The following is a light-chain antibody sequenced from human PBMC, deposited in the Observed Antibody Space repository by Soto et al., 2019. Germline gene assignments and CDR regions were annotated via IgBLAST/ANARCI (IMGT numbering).Light chain of an antibody. CDR2: EAS. CDR3: QQRSNWPLT. CDR1: QRVSTF. Sequence: EIVLTQSPGTLSLSPCDRATLSCRASQRVSTFLAWYQQRPGQAPRLLISEASNRATGIPARFSGSGSGTDFTLTISSLEPEDFAVYYCQQRSNWPLTFGGGTKVDIK. J-gene: IGKJ4*01. V-gene: IGKV3-11*01.